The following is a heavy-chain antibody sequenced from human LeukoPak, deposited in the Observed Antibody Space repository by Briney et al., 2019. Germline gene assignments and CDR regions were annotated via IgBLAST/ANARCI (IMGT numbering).Heavy chain of an antibody. V-gene: IGHV4-59*08. CDR1: GGSISSYY. CDR3: AGGEDIVVVVAATPLIY. CDR2: LYYSGST. D-gene: IGHD2-15*01. Sequence: SETLSLTCSVSGGSISSYYWSWIRQPPGKGLEWIGYLYYSGSTNYNPSLKSRVTISVDTSKKQFSLKLSSVTAADTAVYCCAGGEDIVVVVAATPLIYWGQGTLVTVSS. J-gene: IGHJ4*02.